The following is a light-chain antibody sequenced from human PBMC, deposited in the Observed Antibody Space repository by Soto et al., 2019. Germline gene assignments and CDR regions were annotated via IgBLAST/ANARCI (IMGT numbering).Light chain of an antibody. V-gene: IGLV2-14*03. Sequence: QSALTQPASVSGSPGQSITISCSGTSSDVGGYNYVSWYQHHPGNAPKLMIYDVSSRPSGVSNRFSGSKSGNTAFLTISGLQAEDEADYYCCSFSGSSTLYVFGTGTKVTVL. J-gene: IGLJ1*01. CDR3: CSFSGSSTLYV. CDR2: DVS. CDR1: SSDVGGYNY.